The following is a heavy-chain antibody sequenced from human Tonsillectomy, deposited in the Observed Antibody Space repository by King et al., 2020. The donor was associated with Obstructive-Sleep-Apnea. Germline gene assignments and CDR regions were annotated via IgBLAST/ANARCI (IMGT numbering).Heavy chain of an antibody. CDR2: ISSSSSTI. CDR1: GFTFSSYS. V-gene: IGHV3-48*04. Sequence: VQLVESGGGLVQPGGSLRLSCAASGFTFSSYSMNWVRQAPGKGLEWGSYISSSSSTIYYADSVKGRFTISRDNAKNSLYLQMNSLRAEDTAVYYCARDLEGAAFDYWGQGTLVTVSS. CDR3: ARDLEGAAFDY. J-gene: IGHJ4*02. D-gene: IGHD1-26*01.